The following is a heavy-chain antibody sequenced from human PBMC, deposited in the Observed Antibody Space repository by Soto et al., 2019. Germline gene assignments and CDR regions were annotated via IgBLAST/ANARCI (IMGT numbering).Heavy chain of an antibody. V-gene: IGHV4-59*08. CDR2: IYYSGST. J-gene: IGHJ4*02. Sequence: SETLSLTCTVSGGSISSYYWSWIRQPPGKGLEWIGYIYYSGSTNYNPSLKSRVTISVDTSKNQFSLKLSSVTAADTAVYYCARQNDYGDYVDYWGQGTLVTVSS. CDR3: ARQNDYGDYVDY. D-gene: IGHD4-17*01. CDR1: GGSISSYY.